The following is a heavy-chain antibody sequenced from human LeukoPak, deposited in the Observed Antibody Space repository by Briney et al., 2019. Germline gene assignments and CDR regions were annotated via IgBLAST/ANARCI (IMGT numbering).Heavy chain of an antibody. Sequence: PGGSLRLSCAASGFTFSSYAMSWVRQAPGKGLEWVSTFSGSGYITYADSVKGRFTISRDNSKNTLYLQMNSLRVEDTAIYYCAIDPNWGIHYWGQGVLVTVSS. V-gene: IGHV3-23*01. J-gene: IGHJ4*02. CDR1: GFTFSSYA. D-gene: IGHD7-27*01. CDR2: FSGSGYIT. CDR3: AIDPNWGIHY.